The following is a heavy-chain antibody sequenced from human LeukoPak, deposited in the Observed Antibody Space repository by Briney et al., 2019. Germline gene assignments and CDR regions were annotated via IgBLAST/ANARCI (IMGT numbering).Heavy chain of an antibody. CDR3: ANTVADDGMDV. D-gene: IGHD4-23*01. CDR2: ISVSGGSI. Sequence: PGGSLRLSCAASGFTFSNYALHWVRQAPGKGLEWVSGISVSGGSIYYADSVTGRFTISRDNSKNTLYLQMNSLRAEDTAVYYCANTVADDGMDVWGQGTTVTVSS. V-gene: IGHV3-23*01. CDR1: GFTFSNYA. J-gene: IGHJ6*02.